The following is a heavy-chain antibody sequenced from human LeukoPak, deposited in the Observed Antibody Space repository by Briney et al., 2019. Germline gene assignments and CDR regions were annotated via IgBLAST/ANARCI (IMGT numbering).Heavy chain of an antibody. CDR2: IIPIFGTA. CDR1: GGTFSSYA. D-gene: IGHD6-13*01. Sequence: VASVKVSCKAPGGTFSSYAISWARQAPGQGLEWMGGIIPIFGTANYAQKFQGRVTITADESTSTAYMELSSLRSEDTAVYYCARTRFAGISWSQRWFDPWGQGTLVTASS. CDR3: ARTRFAGISWSQRWFDP. J-gene: IGHJ5*02. V-gene: IGHV1-69*13.